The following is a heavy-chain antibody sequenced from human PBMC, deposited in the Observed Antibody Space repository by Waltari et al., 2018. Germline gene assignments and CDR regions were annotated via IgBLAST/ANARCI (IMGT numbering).Heavy chain of an antibody. V-gene: IGHV3-74*01. D-gene: IGHD6-19*01. Sequence: EVQLVESGGGIVQPGGSLRLSCAASGFIFSDYWMHWVRQAPGKGLVSVSLMNTVGTITGYADSVKGRFTISRDNAKKTLFLQMDSLTAEDTAIYYCVLYSSEPLGDCWGQGTLVTVSS. J-gene: IGHJ4*02. CDR2: MNTVGTIT. CDR1: GFIFSDYW. CDR3: VLYSSEPLGDC.